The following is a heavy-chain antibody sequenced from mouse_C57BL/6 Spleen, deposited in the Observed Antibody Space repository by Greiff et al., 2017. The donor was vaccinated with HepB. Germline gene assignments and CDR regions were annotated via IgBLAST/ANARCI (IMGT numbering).Heavy chain of an antibody. V-gene: IGHV1-22*01. CDR2: INPNNGGT. D-gene: IGHD2-3*01. CDR3: AIYDGYYGYFDV. CDR1: GYTFTDYN. Sequence: EVQLQQSGPELVKPGASVKMSCKASGYTFTDYNMHWVKQSHGKSLEWIGYINPNNGGTSYNQKFKGKATLTVNKSSSTAYMELRSLTSEDSAVYYCAIYDGYYGYFDVWGTGTTVTVSS. J-gene: IGHJ1*03.